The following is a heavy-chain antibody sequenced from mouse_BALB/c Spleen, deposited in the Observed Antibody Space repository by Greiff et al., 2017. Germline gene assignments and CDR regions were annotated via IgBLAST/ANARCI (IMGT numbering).Heavy chain of an antibody. CDR2: IWGDGST. Sequence: VNLVESGPGLVAPSQSLSITCTVSGFSLTGYGVNWVRQPPGKGLEWLGMIWGDGSTDYNSALKSRLSISKDNSKSQVFLKMNSLQTDNTARYYCARGPPSTMITTSWFAYWGQGTLVTVSA. V-gene: IGHV2-6-7*01. CDR3: ARGPPSTMITTSWFAY. D-gene: IGHD2-4*01. CDR1: GFSLTGYG. J-gene: IGHJ3*01.